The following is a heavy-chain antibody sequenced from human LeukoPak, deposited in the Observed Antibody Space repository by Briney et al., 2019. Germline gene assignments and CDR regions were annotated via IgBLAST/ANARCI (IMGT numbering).Heavy chain of an antibody. Sequence: SETLSLTCVVYRGSFSGYYWSWIRQPPGKGLEWIGEIDHSGSTKYNPSLKSRVTISADTSKNQFSLDLTSVTAADTAVYYCASGGYYFDYWGQGTLVTVSS. CDR1: RGSFSGYY. V-gene: IGHV4-34*01. CDR2: IDHSGST. CDR3: ASGGYYFDY. J-gene: IGHJ4*02.